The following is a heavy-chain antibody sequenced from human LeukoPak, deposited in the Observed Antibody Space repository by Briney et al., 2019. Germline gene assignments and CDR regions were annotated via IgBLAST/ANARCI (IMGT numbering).Heavy chain of an antibody. V-gene: IGHV1-8*01. CDR2: MNPNSGNT. CDR3: ARKGPANYYYYYMDV. D-gene: IGHD2-2*01. CDR1: GYTFTSYD. J-gene: IGHJ6*03. Sequence: ASVRVSCKASGYTFTSYDLNWVRQAPGQGLEWMGWMNPNSGNTGYAPKFQGRVTMTRNTSISTAYMELSSLRSEDTAVYYCARKGPANYYYYYMDVWGKGTAVTVSS.